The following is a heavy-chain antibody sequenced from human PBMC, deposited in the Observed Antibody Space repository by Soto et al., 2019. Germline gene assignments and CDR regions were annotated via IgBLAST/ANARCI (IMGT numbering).Heavy chain of an antibody. V-gene: IGHV3-30*18. D-gene: IGHD6-6*01. CDR2: ISIDGINK. J-gene: IGHJ4*02. CDR3: AKGSEAARQELDY. CDR1: GFTFSTYG. Sequence: QVQLVESGGGVVQPGRSLRLSCAASGFTFSTYGFHWVRQAPGKGPEWVAVISIDGINKYYADSVKGRFTISRDNSKNKLYLQMNSLRADDTAVYYCAKGSEAARQELDYWGQGTLVTVSS.